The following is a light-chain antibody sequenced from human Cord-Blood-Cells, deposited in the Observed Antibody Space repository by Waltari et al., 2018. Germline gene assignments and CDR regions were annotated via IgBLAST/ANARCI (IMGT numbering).Light chain of an antibody. CDR3: CSYAGSYV. CDR2: EGS. Sequence: QSALTQPASVSGSPGPSITISCTGTSSDVGSYNLVSWYQQHPGKAPKLMIYEGSKRPSGVSNRFSGSKSGNTASLTISGLQAEDEADYYCCSYAGSYVFGTGTKVTVL. J-gene: IGLJ1*01. CDR1: SSDVGSYNL. V-gene: IGLV2-23*01.